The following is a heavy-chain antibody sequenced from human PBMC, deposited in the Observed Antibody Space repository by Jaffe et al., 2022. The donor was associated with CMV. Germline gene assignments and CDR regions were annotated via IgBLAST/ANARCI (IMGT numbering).Heavy chain of an antibody. D-gene: IGHD6-19*01. CDR2: ISWNSGSI. Sequence: EVQLVESGGGLVQPGRSLRLSCAASGFTFDDYAMHWVRQAPGKGLEWVSGISWNSGSIGYADSVKGRFTISRDNAKNSLYLQMNSLRAEDTALYYCAKDMGPVAGTSEWSKTRYYYYGMDVWGQGTTVTVSS. CDR3: AKDMGPVAGTSEWSKTRYYYYGMDV. CDR1: GFTFDDYA. V-gene: IGHV3-9*01. J-gene: IGHJ6*02.